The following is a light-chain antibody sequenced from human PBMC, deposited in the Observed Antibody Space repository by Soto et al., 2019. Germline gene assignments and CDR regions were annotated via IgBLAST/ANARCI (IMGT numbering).Light chain of an antibody. CDR2: DAS. CDR1: QSISWW. CDR3: QQYNSYPWT. V-gene: IGKV1-5*01. J-gene: IGKJ1*01. Sequence: DIKMNHAPSTLSAFAGDRVTITCRASQSISWWLAWYQQKPGKAPKLLIYDASSLESGVPSRFSGSGSGTEFTLTISSLQPDDFATYYCQQYNSYPWTFGQGSMVDIK.